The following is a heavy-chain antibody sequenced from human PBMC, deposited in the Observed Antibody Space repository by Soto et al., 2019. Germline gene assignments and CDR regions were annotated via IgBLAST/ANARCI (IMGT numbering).Heavy chain of an antibody. CDR1: GFTFSTYW. J-gene: IGHJ6*02. Sequence: EVQVVESGGGLVQPGGSLRLSCAASGFTFSTYWMSWVRQAPGKGLEWVANINQDGTAKNYVDSVKGRFIISRDNAQDSLYLQMNSLRAEDTAMYYCGRDMDVWGQGTTVTVSS. V-gene: IGHV3-7*01. CDR2: INQDGTAK. CDR3: GRDMDV.